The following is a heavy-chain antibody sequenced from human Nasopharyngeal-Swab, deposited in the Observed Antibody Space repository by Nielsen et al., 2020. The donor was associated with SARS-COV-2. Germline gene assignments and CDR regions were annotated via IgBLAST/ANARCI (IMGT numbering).Heavy chain of an antibody. CDR2: IYYSGST. D-gene: IGHD1-7*01. V-gene: IGHV4-39*07. CDR3: ARGEKTGTSPFDY. Sequence: SETLSLTCTVSGGSISSSSYYWGWLRQPPGKGQEWIGSIYYSGSTYYNPSLKSRVTISVDTSKNQFSLKPSSVTAEDTAGYYCARGEKTGTSPFDYWGQGTLVTVSS. J-gene: IGHJ4*02. CDR1: GGSISSSSYY.